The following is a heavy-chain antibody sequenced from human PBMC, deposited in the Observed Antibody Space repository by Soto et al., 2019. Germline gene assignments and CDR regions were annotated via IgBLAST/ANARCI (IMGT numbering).Heavy chain of an antibody. Sequence: GASVKVSCKVSGYTLTELSMHWVRQAPGKGLEWMGGFDPEDGETIYAQKFQGRVTMTEDTSTDTAYMELSSLRSEDTAVYYCATSPLRVRELVYFQHWGQGTLVTVSS. CDR1: GYTLTELS. J-gene: IGHJ1*01. CDR2: FDPEDGET. V-gene: IGHV1-24*01. CDR3: ATSPLRVRELVYFQH. D-gene: IGHD3-10*01.